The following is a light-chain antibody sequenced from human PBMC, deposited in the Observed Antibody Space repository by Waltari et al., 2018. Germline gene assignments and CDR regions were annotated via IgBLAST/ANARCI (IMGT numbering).Light chain of an antibody. CDR2: AAS. Sequence: DTQMTQSPSSLSASVGDRVTITCRASQSSSDYLNWYQQKPGKAPKLPIYAASTLQSGVPSRFSGSGSGTDFALTISSLQPEDFATYYCQQSYSFGQGTRLEIK. J-gene: IGKJ5*01. CDR3: QQSYS. V-gene: IGKV1-39*01. CDR1: QSSSDY.